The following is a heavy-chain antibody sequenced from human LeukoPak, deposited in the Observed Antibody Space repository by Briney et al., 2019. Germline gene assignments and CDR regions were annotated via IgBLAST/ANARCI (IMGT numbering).Heavy chain of an antibody. Sequence: PGGSLRLSCAASGFTFGSYAMNWVRQAPGKGLEWVSSITSGGGYTYYADSVKGRFTTSRDNANNSLSLRLDSLRAEDTAVYYCARGHYDVLTSSYKWTPDYWGQGTLVTVSS. J-gene: IGHJ4*02. CDR3: ARGHYDVLTSSYKWTPDY. CDR2: ITSGGGYT. V-gene: IGHV3-21*06. D-gene: IGHD3-9*01. CDR1: GFTFGSYA.